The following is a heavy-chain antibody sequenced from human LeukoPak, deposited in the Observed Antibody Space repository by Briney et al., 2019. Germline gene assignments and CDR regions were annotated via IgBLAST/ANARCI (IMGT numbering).Heavy chain of an antibody. CDR3: AKESSQSMYYYYYCMDV. Sequence: GRSLRLSCAASEFTFSSYGMHWVRQAPGKGLEWVALTSYDGSIKYYADSVKGRFTISRDNSKNTLYLQMDSLRAEDTAVYYCAKESSQSMYYYYYCMDVWGQGTTVTVSS. CDR2: TSYDGSIK. J-gene: IGHJ6*02. CDR1: EFTFSSYG. V-gene: IGHV3-30*18.